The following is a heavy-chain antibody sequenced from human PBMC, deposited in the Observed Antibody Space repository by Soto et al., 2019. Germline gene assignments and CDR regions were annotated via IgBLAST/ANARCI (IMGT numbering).Heavy chain of an antibody. CDR3: ARGGWKLFDY. V-gene: IGHV4-39*07. CDR1: GASISSSSFY. Sequence: SETLSLTCTVSGASISSSSFYWGWIRQPPGKGLESIANIYYDGSTYYNPSLKSRVTISFDTSKNQFSLKLSSVTAADTAVYYCARGGWKLFDYWGQGTLVTVSS. J-gene: IGHJ4*02. CDR2: IYYDGST. D-gene: IGHD6-19*01.